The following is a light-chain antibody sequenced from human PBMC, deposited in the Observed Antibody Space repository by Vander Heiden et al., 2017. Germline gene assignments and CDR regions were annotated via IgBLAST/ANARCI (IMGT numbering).Light chain of an antibody. CDR1: QSISSY. CDR3: QQSYSTGYT. J-gene: IGKJ2*01. Sequence: DIPMTKSPSSLSASVGDRVTITCRASQSISSYLNWYQQKPGKAPKLLIYGASSLQSGVPSRFSGSGSGTDFTLTISSLQPEDFAIYYCQQSYSTGYTFGQGTKLEIK. CDR2: GAS. V-gene: IGKV1-39*01.